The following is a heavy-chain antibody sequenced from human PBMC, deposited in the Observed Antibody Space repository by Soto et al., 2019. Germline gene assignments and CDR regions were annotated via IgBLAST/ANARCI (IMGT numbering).Heavy chain of an antibody. Sequence: EVQLVESGGDLVQPGRSLRLSCAASGFTFDDYAVHWVRQVPGKGLQWVSGLSWNGVTIGYAASVKGRFTISRDNAKKSLYLQMNGLRTDDTAFYYCAASRAYDSSDYSGFNYGMDVWGLGTTVTVS. V-gene: IGHV3-9*01. CDR1: GFTFDDYA. J-gene: IGHJ6*02. CDR3: AASRAYDSSDYSGFNYGMDV. D-gene: IGHD3-22*01. CDR2: LSWNGVTI.